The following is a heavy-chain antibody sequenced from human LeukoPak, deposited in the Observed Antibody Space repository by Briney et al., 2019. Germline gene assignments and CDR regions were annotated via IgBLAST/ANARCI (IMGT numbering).Heavy chain of an antibody. V-gene: IGHV4-39*07. CDR3: ARASTYEFRLVSGMDV. CDR1: GGSISSSGYF. CDR2: IYYSGSA. D-gene: IGHD2-2*01. J-gene: IGHJ6*02. Sequence: SETLSLTCTVSGGSISSSGYFWGWIRQPPGKGLEWIGSIYYSGSAYYNPSLKSRVTISLDTSKNQFSLKLSSLTAADTAVYYCARASTYEFRLVSGMDVWGQGTTVTVSS.